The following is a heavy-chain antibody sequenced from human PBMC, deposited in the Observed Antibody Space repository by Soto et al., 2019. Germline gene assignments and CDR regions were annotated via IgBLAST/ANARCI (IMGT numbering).Heavy chain of an antibody. CDR3: ARGRWRGSRVQRWFDP. Sequence: ASVKVSCKASGYTFTSYDINWVRQATGQGLEWMGWMNPNSGNTGYAQKFQGRVTMTRNTSISTAYMELSSLRSEDTAVYYCARGRWRGSRVQRWFDPWGQGTLVTVSS. D-gene: IGHD3-16*01. J-gene: IGHJ5*02. V-gene: IGHV1-8*01. CDR1: GYTFTSYD. CDR2: MNPNSGNT.